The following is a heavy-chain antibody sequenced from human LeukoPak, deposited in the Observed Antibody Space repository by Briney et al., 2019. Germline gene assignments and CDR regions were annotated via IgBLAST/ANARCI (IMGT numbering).Heavy chain of an antibody. Sequence: PSETPSLTCTVSGGSISTHYWSWIRQSAGKGLEWVGRIYISGSTDYNPSLKSRVTMSVDTSKNQFSLKLSPVTAADTAVYYCARGGQHLWPAYFDYWGQGTLVTVSS. J-gene: IGHJ4*02. CDR2: IYISGST. V-gene: IGHV4-4*07. CDR1: GGSISTHY. CDR3: ARGGQHLWPAYFDY. D-gene: IGHD5-18*01.